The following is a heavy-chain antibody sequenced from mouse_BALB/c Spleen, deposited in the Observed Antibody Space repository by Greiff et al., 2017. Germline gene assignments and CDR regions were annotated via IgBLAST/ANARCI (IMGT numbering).Heavy chain of an antibody. V-gene: IGHV1S81*02. J-gene: IGHJ1*01. CDR1: GFTFTNYW. CDR2: INPSNGRT. D-gene: IGHD1-1*02. CDR3: ARGGGEWYFDV. Sequence: QVQLMQSGADLVKPGASVKLSCTASGFTFTNYWMYWVNQTPGQGLEWIGEINPSNGRTNYTEKFKSKATLSVDNSSSTAYMQLSRLTSEDSAVYYSARGGGEWYFDVWGAGTTVTVSS.